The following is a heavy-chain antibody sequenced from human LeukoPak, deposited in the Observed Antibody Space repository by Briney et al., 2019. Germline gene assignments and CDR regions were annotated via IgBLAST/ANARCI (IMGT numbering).Heavy chain of an antibody. CDR2: ISYDGSNK. D-gene: IGHD4-11*01. CDR1: GFTFSSYG. Sequence: GGSLRLSCAASGFTFSSYGIHWVRQAPGKGLEWVAVISYDGSNKYYADSVKGRFTISRDNSKNTLYLQMNSLRAEDTAVYYCAKDRNTGAGDHWGQGTLVTVSS. V-gene: IGHV3-30*18. J-gene: IGHJ4*02. CDR3: AKDRNTGAGDH.